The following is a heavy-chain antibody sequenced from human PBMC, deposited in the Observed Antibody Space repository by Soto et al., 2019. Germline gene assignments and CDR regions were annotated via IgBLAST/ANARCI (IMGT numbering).Heavy chain of an antibody. J-gene: IGHJ4*01. CDR1: GGSISNGGYY. D-gene: IGHD3-10*01. V-gene: IGHV4-31*03. CDR2: IHYSGST. Sequence: PSETLSLTCTVSGGSISNGGYYWNWVRRHPGKGLEWIGYIHYSGSTWYNPSLESRVTMSVDTSKDQFSLKLRSVTAADTAVYYCARVRGSGSYAAYYFDSWGQGTLVTVSS. CDR3: ARVRGSGSYAAYYFDS.